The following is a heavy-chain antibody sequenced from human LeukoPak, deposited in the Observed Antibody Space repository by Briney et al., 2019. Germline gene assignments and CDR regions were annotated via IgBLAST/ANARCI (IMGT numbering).Heavy chain of an antibody. D-gene: IGHD1-1*01. CDR3: AKGSTLDY. Sequence: GRSLRLSCAASGFTFSSYAMSWVRQAPGKGLEWVSIFSVSDGSTYYADSVKGRFTISRDNSKNTLYLQMNSLRAEDTAVYYCAKGSTLDYWGQGTLVTVSS. CDR1: GFTFSSYA. V-gene: IGHV3-23*01. J-gene: IGHJ4*02. CDR2: FSVSDGST.